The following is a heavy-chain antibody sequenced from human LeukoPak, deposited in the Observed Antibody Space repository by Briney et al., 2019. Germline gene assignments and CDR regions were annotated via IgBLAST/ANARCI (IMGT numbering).Heavy chain of an antibody. V-gene: IGHV4-34*01. Sequence: SETLSLTCAVYGGSFSGYYWSWIRQPPGKGLEWIGEINHSGSTNYNPSLKSRVTISVDTSKNQFSLKLSSVTAADTAVYYCARMNGAYYDYVWGSYRDNWFDPWGQGTLVTVSS. D-gene: IGHD3-16*02. CDR1: GGSFSGYY. J-gene: IGHJ5*02. CDR2: INHSGST. CDR3: ARMNGAYYDYVWGSYRDNWFDP.